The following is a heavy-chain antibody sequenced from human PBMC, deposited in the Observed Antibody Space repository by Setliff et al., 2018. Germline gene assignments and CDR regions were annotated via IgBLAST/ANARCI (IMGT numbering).Heavy chain of an antibody. V-gene: IGHV1-18*01. J-gene: IGHJ4*02. CDR2: ISPYTGKT. D-gene: IGHD2-2*01. CDR3: SRLVRYCTTTSCQGASGAEF. Sequence: GASVKVSCKASGYTFSDYGISWVRLAPGQGLEWMGWISPYTGKTFYAPQFEDRVTMTTDTSTSTAYLELRSLTSDDTAVYYCSRLVRYCTTTSCQGASGAEFWGQGTLVTVSS. CDR1: GYTFSDYG.